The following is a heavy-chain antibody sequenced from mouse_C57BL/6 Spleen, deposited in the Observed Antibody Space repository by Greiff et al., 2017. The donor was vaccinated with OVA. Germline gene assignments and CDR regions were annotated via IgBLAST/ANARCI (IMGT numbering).Heavy chain of an antibody. V-gene: IGHV5-4*03. J-gene: IGHJ4*01. Sequence: EVMLVESGGGLVKPGGSLKLSCAASGFTFSSYAMSWVRQTPDKRLEWVATISDGGSFTYYPDNVKGRFTISRDNDKNNLYLQMSHLKSEDTAMYYCARAHYGSSYEDAMDYWGQGTSVTVSS. CDR2: ISDGGSFT. D-gene: IGHD1-1*01. CDR1: GFTFSSYA. CDR3: ARAHYGSSYEDAMDY.